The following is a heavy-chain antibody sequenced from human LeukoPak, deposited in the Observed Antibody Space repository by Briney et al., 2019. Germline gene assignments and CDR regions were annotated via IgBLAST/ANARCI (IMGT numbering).Heavy chain of an antibody. CDR2: IYYSGST. J-gene: IGHJ6*03. D-gene: IGHD3-10*01. V-gene: IGHV4-39*01. Sequence: PSETLPLTCTVSGGSISSSSYCWGWIRQPPGKGLEWIGSIYYSGSTYYNPSLKSRVTISVDTSKNQFSLKLSSVTAADTAVYYCARGVSTYYYYYMDVWGKGTTVTISS. CDR1: GGSISSSSYC. CDR3: ARGVSTYYYYYMDV.